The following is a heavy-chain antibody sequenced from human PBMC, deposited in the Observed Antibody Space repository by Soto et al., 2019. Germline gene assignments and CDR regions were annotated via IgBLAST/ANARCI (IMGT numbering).Heavy chain of an antibody. Sequence: QMELVESGGGAVQPGRSLSLTCQTSGFTLNRDALRWVRQAPAKGLERVSAIWHDARRKRYADSGTDRFTISRDDTINTVFLQSDRLRGDDTSVYYCTRETLEWVGELMTYRCVLWGQGTVVIVSS. CDR1: GFTLNRDA. V-gene: IGHV3-33*01. J-gene: IGHJ5*02. D-gene: IGHD3-3*01. CDR3: TRETLEWVGELMTYRCVL. CDR2: IWHDARRK.